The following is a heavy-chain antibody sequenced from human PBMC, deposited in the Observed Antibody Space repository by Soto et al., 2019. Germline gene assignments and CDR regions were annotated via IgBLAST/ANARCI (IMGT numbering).Heavy chain of an antibody. CDR3: ARGSIAAAGNFDY. V-gene: IGHV1-2*02. Sequence: GASVKVSCKASRYTFTVHYMHCVLQSPGQGLEWMGWINPNSGGTNYAQKFQGRVTMTRDTSISTAYMELSRLRSDDTAVYYCARGSIAAAGNFDYWGQGTLVTVSS. CDR2: INPNSGGT. CDR1: RYTFTVHY. D-gene: IGHD6-13*01. J-gene: IGHJ4*02.